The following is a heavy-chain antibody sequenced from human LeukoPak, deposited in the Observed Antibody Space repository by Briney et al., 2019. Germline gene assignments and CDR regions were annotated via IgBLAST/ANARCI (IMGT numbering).Heavy chain of an antibody. CDR1: GFTFSSYS. Sequence: PGGSLRLSCAASGFTFSSYSMNWVRQAPGKGLEWVSSISSSSSYIYYADSVKGRFTISRDNAKNSLYLQMNSLRAEDTAVYYCARGGYSSSWYSPFDYWGQGTLVTVSS. J-gene: IGHJ4*02. V-gene: IGHV3-21*01. D-gene: IGHD6-13*01. CDR3: ARGGYSSSWYSPFDY. CDR2: ISSSSSYI.